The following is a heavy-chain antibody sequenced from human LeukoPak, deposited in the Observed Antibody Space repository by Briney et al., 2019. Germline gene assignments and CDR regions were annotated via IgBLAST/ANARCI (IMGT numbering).Heavy chain of an antibody. Sequence: PSETLSLTCTVSGVSIGNFYWNWIRQSPGKGLEWIGYIYYSGTTNYNPSLKSRVTISLGMSSNQFSLRLDSVTAADTAVYYCARAASLDSWGQGILVIVSS. CDR1: GVSIGNFY. CDR2: IYYSGTT. V-gene: IGHV4-59*01. D-gene: IGHD2-2*01. CDR3: ARAASLDS. J-gene: IGHJ4*02.